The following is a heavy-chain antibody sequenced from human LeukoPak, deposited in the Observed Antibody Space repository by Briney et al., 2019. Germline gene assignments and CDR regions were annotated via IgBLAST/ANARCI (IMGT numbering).Heavy chain of an antibody. V-gene: IGHV3-48*01. CDR1: GFTFSNAW. D-gene: IGHD4-23*01. CDR3: ARDFGDYGGKLSSRFYYYMDV. Sequence: GGSLRLSCAASGFTFSNAWMSWVRQAPGKGLEWVSYISSSSSTIYYADSVKGRFTISRDNAKNSLYLQMNSLRAEDTAVYYCARDFGDYGGKLSSRFYYYMDVWGKGTTVTVSS. J-gene: IGHJ6*03. CDR2: ISSSSSTI.